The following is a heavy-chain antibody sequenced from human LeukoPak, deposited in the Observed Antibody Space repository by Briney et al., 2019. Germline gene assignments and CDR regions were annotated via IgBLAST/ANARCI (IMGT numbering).Heavy chain of an antibody. D-gene: IGHD6-19*01. Sequence: GGSLRLSCAASGFTFSSYGMHWVRQAPGKGLEWVAVIWYDGSNKYYADSVKGRFTISRDNSKNTLYLQMNSLRAEDTAVYYCARHSSGGWLADWGQGTMVTVSS. J-gene: IGHJ3*01. CDR2: IWYDGSNK. CDR3: ARHSSGGWLAD. V-gene: IGHV3-33*01. CDR1: GFTFSSYG.